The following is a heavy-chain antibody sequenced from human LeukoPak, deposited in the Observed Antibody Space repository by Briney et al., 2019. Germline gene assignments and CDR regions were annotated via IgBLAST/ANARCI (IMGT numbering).Heavy chain of an antibody. V-gene: IGHV4-61*01. J-gene: IGHJ4*02. CDR3: ARGRRGGLGYCSGGSCSPLYYFDY. CDR1: GGSVSSGSYY. D-gene: IGHD2-15*01. Sequence: SETLSLTCTVSGGSVSSGSYYWSWIRQPPGKGLEWIGYIYYSGSTNYNPSLKSRVTISVDTSKNQFSLKLSSVTAADTAVYYCARGRRGGLGYCSGGSCSPLYYFDYWGQGTLVTVSS. CDR2: IYYSGST.